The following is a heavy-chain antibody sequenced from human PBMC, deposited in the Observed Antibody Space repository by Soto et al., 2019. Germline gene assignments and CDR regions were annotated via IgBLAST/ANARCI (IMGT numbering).Heavy chain of an antibody. V-gene: IGHV3-48*03. CDR2: IHPSGQPI. J-gene: IGHJ3*01. D-gene: IGHD1-26*01. CDR3: ARRASR. CDR1: GFTFSSSE. Sequence: EVQLVESGGGLVQPGGSLRLSCAGSGFTFSSSEMYWVRQAPGKGLEWISYIHPSGQPIFYADSVKGRFTISRDNANNSLFLQMNSQRAEDTAVYYCARRASRWGQGTMVTVTS.